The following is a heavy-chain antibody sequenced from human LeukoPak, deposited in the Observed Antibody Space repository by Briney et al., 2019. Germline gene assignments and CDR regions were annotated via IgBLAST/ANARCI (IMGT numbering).Heavy chain of an antibody. D-gene: IGHD3-10*01. V-gene: IGHV3-23*01. Sequence: AGGSLGLSCAASGFTFSSYEMNWVRQAPGKGLEWVSYISTSGGSTYYADSVKGRFTISRDNSKNTLYLQMNSLRAEDTAVYYCAKVRFGVTARYHFDFWGQGTMVTVSS. CDR2: ISTSGGST. CDR1: GFTFSSYE. J-gene: IGHJ4*02. CDR3: AKVRFGVTARYHFDF.